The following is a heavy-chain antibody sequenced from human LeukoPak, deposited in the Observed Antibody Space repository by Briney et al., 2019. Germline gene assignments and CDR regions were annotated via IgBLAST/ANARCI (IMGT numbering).Heavy chain of an antibody. J-gene: IGHJ4*02. CDR1: GFTFSSCA. V-gene: IGHV3-23*01. D-gene: IGHD1-20*01. Sequence: GGSLRLSCAASGFTFSSCAMTWVRQAPGKGLEWVSVISGSGTNTDYADSVKGRFTISRDNSKNTLYLQMNSLRAEDTAVYYCAKVTSSMSGITRTTRPLDYWGQGTLVTVSS. CDR3: AKVTSSMSGITRTTRPLDY. CDR2: ISGSGTNT.